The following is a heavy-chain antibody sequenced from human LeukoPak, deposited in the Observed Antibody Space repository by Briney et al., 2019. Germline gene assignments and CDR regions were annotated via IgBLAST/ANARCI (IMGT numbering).Heavy chain of an antibody. CDR1: GYTFTGYY. V-gene: IGHV1-2*02. D-gene: IGHD3-9*01. Sequence: GASVKVSCKASGYTFTGYYMHWVRQAPGQGLEWMGWINANSGGTNYAQKFQGRVTMTRDTSISTAYMELSRLRSDDTAVYYCARGPTYYDILTGYYTLFDYWGQGTLVTVSS. CDR3: ARGPTYYDILTGYYTLFDY. CDR2: INANSGGT. J-gene: IGHJ4*02.